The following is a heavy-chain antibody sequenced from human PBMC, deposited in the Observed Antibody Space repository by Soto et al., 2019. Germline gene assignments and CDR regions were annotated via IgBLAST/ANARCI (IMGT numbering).Heavy chain of an antibody. Sequence: GSLRLSCAASGFTFSSYAMSWVRQAPGKGLEWVSAISGSGGSTYYADSVKGRFTISRDNSKNTLYLQMNSLRAEDTAVYYCAKHVDSSGYYRAVDYWGQGTLVTVSS. V-gene: IGHV3-23*01. CDR3: AKHVDSSGYYRAVDY. CDR2: ISGSGGST. D-gene: IGHD3-22*01. CDR1: GFTFSSYA. J-gene: IGHJ4*02.